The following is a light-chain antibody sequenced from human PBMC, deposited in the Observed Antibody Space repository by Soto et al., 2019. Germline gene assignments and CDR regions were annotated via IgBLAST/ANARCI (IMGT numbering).Light chain of an antibody. Sequence: QSALTQPASVSGSPGQSITISCTGTSSDVGGYDYVSWYQLHPGKAPKLMVFEVSNRPSGVPDRFSGSKSGNTASLTVSGLQAEDEADYYCSSYAGSSNVFGTGTKLTVL. CDR1: SSDVGGYDY. J-gene: IGLJ1*01. CDR3: SSYAGSSNV. CDR2: EVS. V-gene: IGLV2-8*01.